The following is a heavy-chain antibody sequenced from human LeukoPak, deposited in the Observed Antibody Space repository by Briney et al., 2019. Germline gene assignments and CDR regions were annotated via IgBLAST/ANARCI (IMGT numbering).Heavy chain of an antibody. D-gene: IGHD3-9*01. Sequence: ASVKVTCKASGYTFTSYGISWVRQAPGQGLEWMGWISAYNGNTNYAQKLQGRVTMTTDTSTSTAYMELRSLRSDDTAVYYCAADILTGYYDYWGQGTLVTVSS. CDR2: ISAYNGNT. J-gene: IGHJ4*02. CDR1: GYTFTSYG. V-gene: IGHV1-18*01. CDR3: AADILTGYYDY.